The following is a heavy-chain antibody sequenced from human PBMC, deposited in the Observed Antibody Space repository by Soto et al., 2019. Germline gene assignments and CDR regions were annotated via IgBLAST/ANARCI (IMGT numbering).Heavy chain of an antibody. J-gene: IGHJ4*02. V-gene: IGHV5-51*01. CDR3: ARQEDSSSWQEIDY. CDR1: GEKFCRSR. CDR2: IYPGDSDT. D-gene: IGHD6-13*01. Sequence: RAAVKRSCEGCGEKFCRSRWWSVRQKPGKGLEWMGIIYPGDSDTRYSPSFQGQVTISADKSISTAYLQWSSLKASDTAMYYCARQEDSSSWQEIDYWGQGTLVTVSS.